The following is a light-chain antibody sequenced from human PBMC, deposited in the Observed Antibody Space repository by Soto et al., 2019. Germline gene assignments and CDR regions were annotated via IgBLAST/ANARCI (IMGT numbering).Light chain of an antibody. Sequence: EIVLTQSPGTLSLSPGDRATLSCRASQSVSTNYLAWYQQKLGQAPRLLIYGAYSMATGITDRFSGNGSGKDFTLTISRLEPEEFAVYYCHQYGSTPFTFGPGTKVDIK. CDR1: QSVSTNY. CDR2: GAY. V-gene: IGKV3-20*01. CDR3: HQYGSTPFT. J-gene: IGKJ3*01.